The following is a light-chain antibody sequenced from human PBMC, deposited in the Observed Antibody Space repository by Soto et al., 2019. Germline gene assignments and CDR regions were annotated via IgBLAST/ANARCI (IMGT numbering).Light chain of an antibody. CDR2: ATS. CDR3: QQYSNWPPIT. CDR1: QSVSTK. V-gene: IGKV3-15*01. Sequence: EIVMTQSPATLSVSPGERATLSCRASQSVSTKVAWYEQKPGQAPRLLIYATSTRATGAPARFSGSGSGTEFTLTISNLQSEDFAVYYCQQYSNWPPITFGQGTRLEI. J-gene: IGKJ5*01.